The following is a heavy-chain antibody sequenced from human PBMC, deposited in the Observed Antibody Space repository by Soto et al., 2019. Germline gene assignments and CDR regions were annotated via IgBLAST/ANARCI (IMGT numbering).Heavy chain of an antibody. CDR3: GKDVGDYVPYYYGVDV. D-gene: IGHD1-26*01. J-gene: IGHJ6*02. V-gene: IGHV3-30*18. Sequence: QVQLVESGGGVVQPGTSLRLSCAASGFTFKTHAMHWVRQAPGKGQEWMAVIAYDGNEKFYADSVKGRFTISRDNSKNALYLQINTLRHEDTAVYYCGKDVGDYVPYYYGVDVWGQGTTVTVSS. CDR2: IAYDGNEK. CDR1: GFTFKTHA.